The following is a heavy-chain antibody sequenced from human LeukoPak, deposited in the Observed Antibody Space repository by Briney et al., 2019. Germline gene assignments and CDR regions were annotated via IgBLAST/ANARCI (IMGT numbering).Heavy chain of an antibody. J-gene: IGHJ6*03. CDR3: ARDRGTNYYYYMDV. Sequence: PGGSLRLSCAASGFTFSSYWLHWVRQTPGKGLEWVANIKQDGSEKYYVDSVKGRFTISRDNAKNSLYLQMNSLRAEDTAVYYCARDRGTNYYYYMDVWGKGTTVTVSS. D-gene: IGHD1-1*01. V-gene: IGHV3-7*01. CDR2: IKQDGSEK. CDR1: GFTFSSYW.